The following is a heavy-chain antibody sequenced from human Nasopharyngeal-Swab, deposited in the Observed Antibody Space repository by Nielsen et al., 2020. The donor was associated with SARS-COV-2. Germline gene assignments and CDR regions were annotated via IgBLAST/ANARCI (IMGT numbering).Heavy chain of an antibody. CDR1: GYTFTSYG. Sequence: VSVKVSCKASGYTFTSYGISWVRQAPGQGLEWMGWISAYNGNTNYAQKLQGRVTMTTDTSTSTAYMELRSLRSDDTAVYYCARDSSFTISYGMDVWGQGTTVTVSS. V-gene: IGHV1-18*01. CDR2: ISAYNGNT. CDR3: ARDSSFTISYGMDV. J-gene: IGHJ6*02. D-gene: IGHD3-3*01.